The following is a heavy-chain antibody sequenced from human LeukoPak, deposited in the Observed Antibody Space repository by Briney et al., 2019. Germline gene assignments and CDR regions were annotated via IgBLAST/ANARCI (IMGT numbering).Heavy chain of an antibody. Sequence: GGSLRLSCAASGFTFSSYAMHWVRQAPGKGLEWVAVISYDGSNKYYADSVKGRFTISRDNSKNTLYLQMNSLRAEDTAVYYCAREGTWSYYYDYWGQGTLVTVSS. D-gene: IGHD1-26*01. CDR1: GFTFSSYA. V-gene: IGHV3-30*04. J-gene: IGHJ4*02. CDR2: ISYDGSNK. CDR3: AREGTWSYYYDY.